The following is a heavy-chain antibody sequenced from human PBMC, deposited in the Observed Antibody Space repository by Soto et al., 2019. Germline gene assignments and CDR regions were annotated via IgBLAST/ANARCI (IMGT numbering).Heavy chain of an antibody. V-gene: IGHV4-4*07. CDR1: GGSMSKFY. D-gene: IGHD3-10*02. Sequence: ETLSLTCSVSGGSMSKFYWSWIRKTAGKGLEWMGRVYATGTSGYNPSLRSRIAMSVDISKKTFSLRLRSVTAADTGVYYCVRDGSKTVRGCFAPWGQEILVTVSS. CDR2: VYATGTS. J-gene: IGHJ5*02. CDR3: VRDGSKTVRGCFAP.